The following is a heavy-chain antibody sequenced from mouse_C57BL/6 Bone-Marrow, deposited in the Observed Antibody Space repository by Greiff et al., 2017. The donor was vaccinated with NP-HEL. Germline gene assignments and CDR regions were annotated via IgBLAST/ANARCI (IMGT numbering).Heavy chain of an antibody. V-gene: IGHV14-4*01. J-gene: IGHJ4*01. D-gene: IGHD1-1*01. Sequence: VQLQQSGAELVRPGASVKLSCTVSGFNIKDYYMHWVKQSPEQGLAWIGWIDPENGDTEYASKFQGKATITADTSSNTAYLQLSSLTSEDTAVYYCTTSGSSPYAMDYWDQGTSVTVTS. CDR3: TTSGSSPYAMDY. CDR1: GFNIKDYY. CDR2: IDPENGDT.